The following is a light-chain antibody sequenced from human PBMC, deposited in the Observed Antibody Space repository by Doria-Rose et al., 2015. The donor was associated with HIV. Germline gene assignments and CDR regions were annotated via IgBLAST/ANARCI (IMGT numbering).Light chain of an antibody. V-gene: IGKV3-20*01. CDR2: DGS. Sequence: TQSPGTLSLSPGERATLSCRASQSFSSTYLAWYQQKPGQAPSLLIYDGSTRATGIPDRISASGSGTDFTLTISRLEPEDFALYYCHQYGTSWTFGQGTKVEI. J-gene: IGKJ1*01. CDR1: QSFSSTY. CDR3: HQYGTSWT.